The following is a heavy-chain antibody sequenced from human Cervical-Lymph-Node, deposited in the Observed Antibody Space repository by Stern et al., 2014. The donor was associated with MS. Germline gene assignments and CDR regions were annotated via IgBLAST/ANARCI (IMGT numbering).Heavy chain of an antibody. CDR1: GGSISSYY. D-gene: IGHD5-24*01. Sequence: QVQLVQSGPGLVKPSETLSLTCTVSGGSISSYYWSWIRQPPGQGLEWIGNIYYSGRTNYNPSLKSRVTISADTSKNQFSLKLSSVTAADTAVYYCARGSGINYYYYGMDVWGQGTTVTVSS. J-gene: IGHJ6*02. V-gene: IGHV4-59*01. CDR3: ARGSGINYYYYGMDV. CDR2: IYYSGRT.